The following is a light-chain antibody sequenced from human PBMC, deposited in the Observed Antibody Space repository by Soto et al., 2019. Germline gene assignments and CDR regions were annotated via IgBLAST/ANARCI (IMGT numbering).Light chain of an antibody. CDR3: SSYTSSSPLV. CDR1: SSDVGGYKY. Sequence: QSVLTQPASVSGSPGQSITISCTGTSSDVGGYKYVSWYQQHPGKAPKLMIYEVGNRPSGVSQRFSGSKSGNTASLTIFGLQAEDEADYYCSSYTSSSPLVFGGGTKLTVL. V-gene: IGLV2-14*01. CDR2: EVG. J-gene: IGLJ3*02.